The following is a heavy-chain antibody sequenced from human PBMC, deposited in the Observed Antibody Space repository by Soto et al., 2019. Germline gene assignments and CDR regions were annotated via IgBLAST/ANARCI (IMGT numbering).Heavy chain of an antibody. CDR3: ASRLSNSCSYCFDY. Sequence: EVQLVESGGGLVQPGGSLRLSCAASGFTFSSYWMHWVRQAPGKGLVWVSRINSDGSSTSYADSVKGRFTISRDNAKNTLYLQMNGLRAEDTAVYDCASRLSNSCSYCFDYWGQGTLVTVSS. D-gene: IGHD2-2*01. V-gene: IGHV3-74*01. CDR2: INSDGSST. CDR1: GFTFSSYW. J-gene: IGHJ4*02.